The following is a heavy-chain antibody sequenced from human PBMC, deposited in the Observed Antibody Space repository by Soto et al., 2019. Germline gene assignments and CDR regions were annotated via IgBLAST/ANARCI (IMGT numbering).Heavy chain of an antibody. J-gene: IGHJ4*02. V-gene: IGHV4-39*02. Sequence: PSETLSLTCTVSGGSVSSSSYYWGWVRQSPGKGLEWIGTIYYNGNTYYNPSLKSRITIAIDTSKNRFSLRLTSVTAADTAVYYCARKLKYCSGPSCNFDYWGPGTLVTVSS. CDR2: IYYNGNT. D-gene: IGHD2-2*01. CDR3: ARKLKYCSGPSCNFDY. CDR1: GGSVSSSSYY.